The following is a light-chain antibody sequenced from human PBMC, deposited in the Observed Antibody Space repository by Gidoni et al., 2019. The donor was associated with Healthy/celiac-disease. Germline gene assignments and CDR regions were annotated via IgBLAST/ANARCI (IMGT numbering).Light chain of an antibody. CDR3: QAWDSSTGV. V-gene: IGLV3-1*01. CDR1: KLGDKY. J-gene: IGLJ1*01. CDR2: QDS. Sequence: SSELTPPPSVSVSPGPTASITCSGDKLGDKYACWYRQKPGQSPVLVIYQDSKRPSGIPERFSGSNSGNTATLTISGTQAMDEADYYCQAWDSSTGVFGTGTKVTVL.